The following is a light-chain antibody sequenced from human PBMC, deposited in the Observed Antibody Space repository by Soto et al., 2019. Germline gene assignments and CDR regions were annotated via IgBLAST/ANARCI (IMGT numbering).Light chain of an antibody. V-gene: IGKV3-11*01. CDR3: QQRSNWPPT. CDR2: DAS. CDR1: QSVSSY. J-gene: IGKJ1*01. Sequence: EIVLTQSPATLSLSPGERATLSCRASQSVSSYLAWYQQKPGQAPRLLIYDASNRATGIPARFSGSGSGTDFTLTNSSLEPADFAVYYCQQRSNWPPTFGQGTKVEIK.